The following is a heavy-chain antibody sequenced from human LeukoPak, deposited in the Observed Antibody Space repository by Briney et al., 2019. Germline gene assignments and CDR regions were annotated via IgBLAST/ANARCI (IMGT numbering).Heavy chain of an antibody. CDR1: GGSISSYY. D-gene: IGHD4-17*01. J-gene: IGHJ4*02. CDR2: IYHSGST. V-gene: IGHV4-59*01. Sequence: SETLSLTCTVSGGSISSYYWSWIRQPPGKGLEWIGYIYHSGSTNSNPSLKSRVTISVDTSKNQFSLKLSSVTAADTAVYYCARVPGDYVELLDYWGQGTLVTVSS. CDR3: ARVPGDYVELLDY.